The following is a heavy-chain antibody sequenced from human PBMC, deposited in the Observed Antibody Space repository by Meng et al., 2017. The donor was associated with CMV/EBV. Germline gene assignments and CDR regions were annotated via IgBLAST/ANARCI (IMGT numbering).Heavy chain of an antibody. J-gene: IGHJ5*02. CDR1: GASVATDSYY. V-gene: IGHV4-61*01. Sequence: GSLRLSCTVSGASVATDSYYWGWIRQPPGKGLEWIGYIYNTGSTKYNPSLQTRVTVSVDTPKNQFSLKLRSVTAADTATYYCARETVSASGGIDPWGRGTLVTVSS. CDR3: ARETVSASGGIDP. D-gene: IGHD2/OR15-2a*01. CDR2: IYNTGST.